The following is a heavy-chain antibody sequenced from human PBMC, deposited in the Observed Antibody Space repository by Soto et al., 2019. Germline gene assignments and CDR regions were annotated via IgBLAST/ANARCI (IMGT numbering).Heavy chain of an antibody. CDR3: AKVAGYSYGFALDY. J-gene: IGHJ4*02. V-gene: IGHV3-23*01. D-gene: IGHD5-18*01. CDR1: GFTFSSYA. CDR2: ISGSGGST. Sequence: GGSLRLSCAASGFTFSSYAMSWVRQAPGKGLEWVSAISGSGGSTYYADSLKGRFTISRDNSKNTLYLQMNSLRAEDTAVYYCAKVAGYSYGFALDYWGQGTLVTVSS.